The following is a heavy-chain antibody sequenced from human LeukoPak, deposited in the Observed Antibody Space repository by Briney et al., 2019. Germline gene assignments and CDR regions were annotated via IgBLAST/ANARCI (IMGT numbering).Heavy chain of an antibody. V-gene: IGHV4-31*03. D-gene: IGHD3-22*01. J-gene: IGHJ5*02. CDR2: IYYSGST. CDR3: ARVDSSTYYSSP. Sequence: PSETLSLTCTVSGGSISSGGYYWSWIRQHPGKGLECIGYIYYSGSTYYNPSLKSRVAISVDTSKNQFSLMLYSVTAADTAVYYCARVDSSTYYSSPWGQGALVTVSS. CDR1: GGSISSGGYY.